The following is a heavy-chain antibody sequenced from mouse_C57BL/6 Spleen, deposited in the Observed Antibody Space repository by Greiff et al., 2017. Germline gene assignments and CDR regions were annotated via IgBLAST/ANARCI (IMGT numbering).Heavy chain of an antibody. CDR2: IYPRDGST. CDR1: GYTFTDHT. CDR3: ASPSYYYGSSYGGDYFDY. D-gene: IGHD1-1*01. Sequence: QVQLQQSDAELVKPGASVKISCKVSGYTFTDHTIHWMKQRPEQGLEWIGYIYPRDGSTKYNEKFKGKATLTADKSSSTAYMQLNSLTSEDSAVYFCASPSYYYGSSYGGDYFDYWGKGTTLTVSS. J-gene: IGHJ2*01. V-gene: IGHV1-78*01.